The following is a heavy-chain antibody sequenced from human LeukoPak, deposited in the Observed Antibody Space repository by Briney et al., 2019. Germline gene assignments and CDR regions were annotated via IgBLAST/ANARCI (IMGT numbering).Heavy chain of an antibody. V-gene: IGHV4-39*01. CDR2: IYYSGST. D-gene: IGHD4-11*01. J-gene: IGHJ5*02. CDR3: ARGAPPSKFDP. CDR1: GGSISSSSYY. Sequence: SETLSLTCTVSGGSISSSSYYWGWIRQPPGKGLEWIGSIYYSGSTYYNPSLKSRVTISVDTSKNQFSLKLSSVTAADTAVYYCARGAPPSKFDPWGQGTLVTVSS.